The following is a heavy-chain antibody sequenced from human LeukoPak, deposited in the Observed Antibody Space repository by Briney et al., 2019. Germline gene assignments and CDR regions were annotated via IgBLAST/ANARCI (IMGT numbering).Heavy chain of an antibody. V-gene: IGHV7-4-1*02. CDR1: GGTFSSYA. Sequence: ASVKVSCKASGGTFSSYAISWVRQAPGQGLEWMGWINTNTGNPTYAQGFTGRFVFSLDTSVSTAYLQISSLKAEDTAVYYCARGSGYLVLNYYYMDVWGKGTTVTVSS. CDR3: ARGSGYLVLNYYYMDV. J-gene: IGHJ6*03. CDR2: INTNTGNP. D-gene: IGHD6-25*01.